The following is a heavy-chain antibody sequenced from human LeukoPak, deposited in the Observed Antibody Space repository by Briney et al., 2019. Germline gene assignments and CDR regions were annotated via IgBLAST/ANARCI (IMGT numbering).Heavy chain of an antibody. CDR2: SDPRDSDT. CDR3: ARQTAMGRSGDY. Sequence: GEPLKISCKASGYSFTAYWIGWVRQMPGKGLEGMGISDPRDSDTRYTPSFQGQVTISADKSLTTAYLQWNSLKASDTALYYCARQTAMGRSGDYWGQGTLVTVSS. D-gene: IGHD5-18*01. J-gene: IGHJ4*02. V-gene: IGHV5-51*01. CDR1: GYSFTAYW.